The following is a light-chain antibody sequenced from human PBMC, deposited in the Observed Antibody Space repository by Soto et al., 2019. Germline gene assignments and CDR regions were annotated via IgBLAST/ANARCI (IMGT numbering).Light chain of an antibody. V-gene: IGLV2-14*03. Sequence: QSALTQPASVSGSPGQSITIPCTGTSSDIGGYNYVSWYQQHPGKAPKLMIFDVSYRPSGISDRFSGSKSGNTASLTISGLQPEDEADYYCSSYGASSTLFGGGTKVTV. J-gene: IGLJ2*01. CDR3: SSYGASSTL. CDR2: DVS. CDR1: SSDIGGYNY.